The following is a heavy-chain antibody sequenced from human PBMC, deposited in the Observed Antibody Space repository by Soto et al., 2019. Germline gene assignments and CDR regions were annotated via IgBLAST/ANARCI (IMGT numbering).Heavy chain of an antibody. D-gene: IGHD3-3*01. CDR1: GFTFSTYW. J-gene: IGHJ6*02. V-gene: IGHV3-74*01. Sequence: GGSLRLSCAASGFTFSTYWVNWVRQIPGKGLVWVSHIDSDGSIITYADSVKGRFTISRDNSKNTLYLQMNSLRAEDTAVYYCAKAKAVRFLEWLKGNHYYYYGMDVWGQGTTVTVSS. CDR2: IDSDGSII. CDR3: AKAKAVRFLEWLKGNHYYYYGMDV.